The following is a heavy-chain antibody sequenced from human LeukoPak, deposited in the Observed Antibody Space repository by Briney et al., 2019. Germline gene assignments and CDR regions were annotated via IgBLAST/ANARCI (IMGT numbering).Heavy chain of an antibody. CDR1: GYTFTGYY. Sequence: ASVKVSCKASGYTFTGYYMHWVRQAPGQGLEWMGWINPNSGGTNYAQKFQGRVTMTRDTSISTAYMELGRLRSDDTAVYYCARVSIAAAGSNYYYYMDVWGKGTTVTVSS. CDR2: INPNSGGT. CDR3: ARVSIAAAGSNYYYYMDV. D-gene: IGHD6-13*01. V-gene: IGHV1-2*02. J-gene: IGHJ6*03.